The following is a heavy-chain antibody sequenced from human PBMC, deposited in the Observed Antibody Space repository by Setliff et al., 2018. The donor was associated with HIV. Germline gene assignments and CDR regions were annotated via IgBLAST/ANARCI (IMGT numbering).Heavy chain of an antibody. CDR1: GFTFSDYY. V-gene: IGHV3-11*06. J-gene: IGHJ4*02. CDR2: ISSSSSYT. D-gene: IGHD3-3*01. CDR3: ARDPLLFLEWLSPGYPFDY. Sequence: PGGSLRLSCAASGFTFSDYYMSWIRQAPGKGLEWVSYISSSSSYTNYADSVKGRFTISRDNSKNTLFLQMNSLRGDDTAVYYCARDPLLFLEWLSPGYPFDYWGQGTLVTVSS.